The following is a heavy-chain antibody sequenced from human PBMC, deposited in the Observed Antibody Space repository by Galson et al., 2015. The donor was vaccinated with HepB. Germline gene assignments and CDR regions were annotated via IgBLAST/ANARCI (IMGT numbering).Heavy chain of an antibody. J-gene: IGHJ5*02. D-gene: IGHD3-10*01. Sequence: QSGAEVKKPGESLRISCKGSGYSFTSYWISWVRQMPGKGLEWMGRIDPSDSYTNYSPSFQGHVTISADKSISTAYLQWSSLKASDTAMYYCARQGRYGSGRLGWFDPWGQGTLVTVSS. CDR3: ARQGRYGSGRLGWFDP. V-gene: IGHV5-10-1*01. CDR1: GYSFTSYW. CDR2: IDPSDSYT.